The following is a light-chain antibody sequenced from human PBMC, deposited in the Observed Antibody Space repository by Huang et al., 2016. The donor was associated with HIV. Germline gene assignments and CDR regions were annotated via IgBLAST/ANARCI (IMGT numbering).Light chain of an antibody. CDR1: QSLSSN. CDR2: GAS. CDR3: QQYNNWPGT. V-gene: IGKV3-15*01. J-gene: IGKJ1*01. Sequence: EIVMTQSPATLSVSPGERATLSCRASQSLSSNLAWYQQKPGQAPRLLIFGASTRAIGIPPRVSGSGSGTEFTLTISSLQSEDFAVYYCQQYNNWPGTFGQGTKVEIK.